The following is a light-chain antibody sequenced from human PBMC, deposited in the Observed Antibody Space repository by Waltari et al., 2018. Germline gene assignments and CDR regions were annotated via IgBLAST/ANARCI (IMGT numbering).Light chain of an antibody. V-gene: IGLV2-8*01. CDR1: SNDVAGYNY. J-gene: IGLJ1*01. CDR3: TSYAVINNLV. CDR2: EVN. Sequence: QSALTQPPSASGSPGQSVTISCTGTSNDVAGYNYVSWYQQYPGKVPKLLIYEVNKLPSGFPDCSACSKYGNTASLTVSGLQAEDEATYYCTSYAVINNLVFGTGTNVTVL.